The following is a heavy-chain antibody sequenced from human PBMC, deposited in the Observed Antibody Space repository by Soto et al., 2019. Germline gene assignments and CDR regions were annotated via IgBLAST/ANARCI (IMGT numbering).Heavy chain of an antibody. CDR3: ARIGVKGSLYYFDY. V-gene: IGHV2-5*01. Sequence: QITLKESGPTVVKRTQTLTLTCTFSGFSLSTSGAAVNWIRQPPGKALEWLALIYWNDEKRYSPSLKSRVAITKDTPKNQVVLTMANMDPADTATYYCARIGVKGSLYYFDYWGQGTQVTVSS. CDR1: GFSLSTSGAA. CDR2: IYWNDEK. J-gene: IGHJ4*02. D-gene: IGHD3-16*01.